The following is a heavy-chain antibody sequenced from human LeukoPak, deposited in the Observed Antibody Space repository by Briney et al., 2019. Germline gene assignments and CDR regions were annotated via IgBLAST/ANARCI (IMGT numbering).Heavy chain of an antibody. CDR1: GFTFSSYE. V-gene: IGHV3-48*03. Sequence: PGGSLRLSCAASGFTFSSYEMNWVRQPPGKGLERFSYISSSGSTIYYADSVKGRFTISRDNAKISLYLQMNSRRAEETAVYYCARDPYYGDYVVWGQGTLVTVSS. CDR2: ISSSGSTI. CDR3: ARDPYYGDYVV. J-gene: IGHJ4*02. D-gene: IGHD4-17*01.